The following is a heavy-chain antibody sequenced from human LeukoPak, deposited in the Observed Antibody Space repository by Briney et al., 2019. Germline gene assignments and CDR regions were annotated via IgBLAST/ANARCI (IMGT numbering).Heavy chain of an antibody. CDR2: MFDTVST. J-gene: IGHJ4*02. CDR1: GASTASHY. D-gene: IGHD5-18*01. Sequence: SETLSLTYTVSGASTASHYWTWLRQPPGKELEWIAYMFDTVSTKSNPSLKSRLTLSVDASKKQLSLRLSSVTAADTAVYYCATIKRGSTYGYLDFWGQGIKVTVSS. V-gene: IGHV4-59*11. CDR3: ATIKRGSTYGYLDF.